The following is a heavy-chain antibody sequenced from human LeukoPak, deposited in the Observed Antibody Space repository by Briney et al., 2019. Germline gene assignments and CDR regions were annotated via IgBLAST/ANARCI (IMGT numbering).Heavy chain of an antibody. CDR3: AKDLLGYCSSTSCLNWFDP. J-gene: IGHJ5*02. CDR2: IWYDGSNK. D-gene: IGHD2-2*01. V-gene: IGHV3-33*06. CDR1: GFTFSSYG. Sequence: GGSLKLSCAASGFTFSSYGMHWVRQAPGKGLEWVAVIWYDGSNKYYADSVKGRFTISRDNSKNTLYLQMNSLRAEDTAVYYCAKDLLGYCSSTSCLNWFDPWGQGTLVTVSS.